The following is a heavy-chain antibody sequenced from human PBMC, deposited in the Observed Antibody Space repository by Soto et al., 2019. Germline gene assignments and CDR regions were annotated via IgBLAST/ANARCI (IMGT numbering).Heavy chain of an antibody. V-gene: IGHV1-3*05. CDR1: GYTFTVYA. CDR3: ARAVAVPADFDY. CDR2: INAGNGNT. Sequence: QVQLVQSGAEEKKPGASVKVSCKASGYTFTVYAMHWVRQAPGQRLEWMGWINAGNGNTKYSQKFQGRVTITRDTSASTAYMELSRLRSEDTAVYYCARAVAVPADFDYWGQGTLVTVSS. J-gene: IGHJ4*02. D-gene: IGHD6-19*01.